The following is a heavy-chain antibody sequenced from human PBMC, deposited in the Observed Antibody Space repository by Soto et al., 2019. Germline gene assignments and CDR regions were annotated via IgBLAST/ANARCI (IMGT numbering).Heavy chain of an antibody. V-gene: IGHV3-30*18. J-gene: IGHJ6*02. CDR1: GFIFSSNG. CDR2: TSYDGSRK. Sequence: PGGSLRLSCVASGFIFSSNGMHWVRQAPGKGLEWVSLTSYDGSRKYYADSVKGRFTISRDNSKNTLYLQMNSLRAEDTAVYYCAKKSPYFYGIDVWGQGTTVTVSS. CDR3: AKKSPYFYGIDV.